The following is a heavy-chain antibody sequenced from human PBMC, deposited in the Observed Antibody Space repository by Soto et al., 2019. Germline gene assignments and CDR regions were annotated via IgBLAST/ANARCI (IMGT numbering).Heavy chain of an antibody. J-gene: IGHJ4*02. D-gene: IGHD2-21*01. CDR3: ASDTPLSVLVVVATDDF. CDR2: ISGGGGTT. CDR1: GFTFGNYA. V-gene: IGHV3-23*01. Sequence: PWWSLRLSCAASGFTFGNYAMSSVRQAPGKGLEWVSIISGGGGTTCYADSVKGRFTIARDNSKNTLYLQMNSLRAEDTAAYSSASDTPLSVLVVVATDDFWGQGTLVTLSS.